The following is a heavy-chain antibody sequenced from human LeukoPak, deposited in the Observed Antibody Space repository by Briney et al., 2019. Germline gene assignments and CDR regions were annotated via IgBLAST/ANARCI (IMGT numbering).Heavy chain of an antibody. CDR1: GYTFTAYY. CDR2: INPNSGGT. Sequence: ASVTVSFMASGYTFTAYYIHWVRQAPGQGLGWMGWINPNSGGTNYAQKFQGRVTITRDTSSSTAYMELSRLRSDDTAVYYCARDHSYYDSGSYSNVDYWGQGTLVTVSS. CDR3: ARDHSYYDSGSYSNVDY. J-gene: IGHJ4*02. V-gene: IGHV1-2*02. D-gene: IGHD3-10*01.